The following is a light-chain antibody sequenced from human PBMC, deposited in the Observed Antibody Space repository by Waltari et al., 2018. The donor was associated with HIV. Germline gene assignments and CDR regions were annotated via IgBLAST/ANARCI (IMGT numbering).Light chain of an antibody. CDR2: WAS. Sequence: DIVMTQSPDSLDVSLVERTTINCRSSQSLYNSNNKTSLTWYQQKPGQPPKLLIYWASTRNSGVPDRCTGSGSGTDFTLSISSLQAEDVAVYYCQQHDVSPYTFGQGTKV. CDR3: QQHDVSPYT. J-gene: IGKJ2*01. CDR1: QSLYNSNNKTS. V-gene: IGKV4-1*01.